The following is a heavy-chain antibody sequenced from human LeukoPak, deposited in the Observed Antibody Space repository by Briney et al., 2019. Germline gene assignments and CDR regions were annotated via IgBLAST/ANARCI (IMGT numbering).Heavy chain of an antibody. Sequence: ASVKVSCKVSGYTLTELSMHWVRQAPGQGLEWMGWISAYNGNTNYAQKLQGRVTMTTDTSTSTAYMELRSLRSDDTAVYYCARDYSSGWPDYWGQGTLVTVSS. J-gene: IGHJ4*02. D-gene: IGHD6-19*01. CDR3: ARDYSSGWPDY. CDR2: ISAYNGNT. V-gene: IGHV1-18*01. CDR1: GYTLTELS.